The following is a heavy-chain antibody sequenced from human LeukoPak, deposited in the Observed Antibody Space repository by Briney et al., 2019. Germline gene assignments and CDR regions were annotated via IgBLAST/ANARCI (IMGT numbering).Heavy chain of an antibody. CDR3: AGHSCGYSGAPA. V-gene: IGHV4-39*07. CDR2: IHYSGTA. D-gene: IGHD3-22*01. J-gene: IGHJ5*02. Sequence: SETLSLTCTVSGYSVSSTSYHCGWIRQPLGKGLEWLANIHYSGTAHYNPSLKSRVTISVDTSKNQFSLKLSSVTAADTAVYYCAGHSCGYSGAPAWGQGTLVTVSS. CDR1: GYSVSSTSYH.